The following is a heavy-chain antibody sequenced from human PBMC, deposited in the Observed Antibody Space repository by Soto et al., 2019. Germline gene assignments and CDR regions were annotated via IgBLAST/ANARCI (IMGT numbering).Heavy chain of an antibody. CDR2: INSDGSST. CDR3: ARDPLRGYDLEYYYYYYMDV. CDR1: GFTFSSYW. V-gene: IGHV3-74*01. J-gene: IGHJ6*03. Sequence: GGSLRLSCAASGFTFSSYWMHWVRQAPGKGLVWVSRINSDGSSTSYADSVKGRFTISRDNAKNTLYLQMNSLRAEDTAVYYCARDPLRGYDLEYYYYYYMDVWGKGTTVTVSS. D-gene: IGHD5-12*01.